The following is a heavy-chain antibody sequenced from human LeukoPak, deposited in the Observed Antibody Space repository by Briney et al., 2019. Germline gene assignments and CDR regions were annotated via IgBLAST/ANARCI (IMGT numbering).Heavy chain of an antibody. CDR2: INHYGST. V-gene: IGHV4-34*01. Sequence: SETLSLTRAVYGGSFSDYYWTWIRQSPGKGLEWIGEINHYGSTNYNPSLKSRVTISVDTSKNQFSLKLSSVTVADTAVYYCRCTSHRDYFDYWGQGTLVTVSS. D-gene: IGHD2-2*01. J-gene: IGHJ4*02. CDR1: GGSFSDYY. CDR3: RCTSHRDYFDY.